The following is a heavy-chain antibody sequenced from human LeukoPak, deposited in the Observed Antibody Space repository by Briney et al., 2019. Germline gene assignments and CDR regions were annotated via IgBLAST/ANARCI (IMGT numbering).Heavy chain of an antibody. CDR1: GYTFTGYY. V-gene: IGHV1-2*02. J-gene: IGHJ4*02. Sequence: ASVKVSCKASGYTFTGYYMHWVRQAPGQGPEWMGWINPNSGGTNYAQKFQGRVTMTRDTSISTAYMELSRLRSDDTAVYYCARGGEDDDFWSGYVDYWGQGTLVTVSS. CDR2: INPNSGGT. D-gene: IGHD3-3*01. CDR3: ARGGEDDDFWSGYVDY.